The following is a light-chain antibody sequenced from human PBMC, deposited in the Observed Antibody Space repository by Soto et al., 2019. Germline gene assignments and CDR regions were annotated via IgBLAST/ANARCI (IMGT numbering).Light chain of an antibody. CDR2: DAS. J-gene: IGKJ4*01. CDR3: QQRSNWPST. Sequence: EIVLTQSPATLSLSPGERATLSCMAGQSVSSYLAWYQQKPGQAPRLLIYDASNRATGIPARFSGSGSGTDFTLTITSLEPEDFAVYYCQQRSNWPSTFGGGTKVEIK. V-gene: IGKV3-11*01. CDR1: QSVSSY.